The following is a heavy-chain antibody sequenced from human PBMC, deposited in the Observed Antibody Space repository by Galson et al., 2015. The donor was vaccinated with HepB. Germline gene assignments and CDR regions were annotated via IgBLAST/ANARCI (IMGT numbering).Heavy chain of an antibody. D-gene: IGHD6-13*01. CDR3: TRRGDLSGYSSS. CDR1: GFTFSGSA. V-gene: IGHV3-73*01. CDR2: ISSNASNYAP. Sequence: SLRLSCAASGFTFSGSAIHWVRQASGKGLEWVGRISSNASNYAPAYDASLKGRFTISRDDSTNTAYLHMKSLKTEDTAVYYCTRRGDLSGYSSSWGQGTLVTVSS. J-gene: IGHJ4*02.